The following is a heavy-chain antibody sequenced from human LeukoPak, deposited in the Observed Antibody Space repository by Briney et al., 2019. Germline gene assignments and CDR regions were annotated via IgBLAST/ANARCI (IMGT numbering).Heavy chain of an antibody. Sequence: SETLSLTCTVSGGSIRSYWSWIRQPAGKGLEWIGRIYGSGSTDYNPSLKSRVTMSIDTSKNQFSLNLISVTAADTAVYYCARDPLGYYDSSGYYAWGQGTLVTVYS. CDR1: GGSIRSY. CDR2: IYGSGST. D-gene: IGHD3-22*01. V-gene: IGHV4-4*07. CDR3: ARDPLGYYDSSGYYA. J-gene: IGHJ4*02.